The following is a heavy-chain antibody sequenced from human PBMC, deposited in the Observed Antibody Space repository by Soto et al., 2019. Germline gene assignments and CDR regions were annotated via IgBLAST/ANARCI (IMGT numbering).Heavy chain of an antibody. V-gene: IGHV3-30-3*01. J-gene: IGHJ4*02. CDR2: ISYDGSNK. D-gene: IGHD6-19*01. CDR3: ARAKNLIYSSGWYSSFDY. Sequence: QVQLVESGGGVVQPGRSLRLSCAASGFTFSSYAMHWVRQAPGKGLEWVAVISYDGSNKYYADSVKGRFTISRDNSKNTXSLQMNSLRAEDTAVYYCARAKNLIYSSGWYSSFDYWGQGTLVTVSS. CDR1: GFTFSSYA.